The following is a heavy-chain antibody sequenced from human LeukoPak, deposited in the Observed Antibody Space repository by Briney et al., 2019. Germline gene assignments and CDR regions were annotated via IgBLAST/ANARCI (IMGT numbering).Heavy chain of an antibody. J-gene: IGHJ4*02. V-gene: IGHV3-15*01. CDR2: IKSKSDGGTT. D-gene: IGHD3-10*01. Sequence: GGSLRLSCAASGFTFSSYAMSWVRQAPGKGLEWVGRIKSKSDGGTTDYAAPVKGRFTISRDDSKNTLFLQMNSLKTEDTAVYYCTTPGTLSSFDYWGQGTLVTVSS. CDR1: GFTFSSYA. CDR3: TTPGTLSSFDY.